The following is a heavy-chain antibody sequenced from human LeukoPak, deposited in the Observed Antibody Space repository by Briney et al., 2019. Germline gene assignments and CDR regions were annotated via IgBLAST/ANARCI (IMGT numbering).Heavy chain of an antibody. CDR2: IWYDGSNK. D-gene: IGHD3-9*01. J-gene: IGHJ5*02. CDR3: ARDLPPLRYFPNNWFDP. CDR1: GFTFSSYG. Sequence: GGSLRLSCAASGFTFSSYGMHWVRQAPGKGLEWVAVIWYDGSNKYYADSVKGRFTISRDNSKNTLYLQMNSLRAEDTAVYYCARDLPPLRYFPNNWFDPWGQGTLVTVSS. V-gene: IGHV3-33*01.